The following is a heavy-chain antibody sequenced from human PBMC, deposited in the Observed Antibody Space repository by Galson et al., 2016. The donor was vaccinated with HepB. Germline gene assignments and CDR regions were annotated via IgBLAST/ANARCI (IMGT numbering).Heavy chain of an antibody. J-gene: IGHJ5*02. CDR1: GYTFTGYY. CDR2: INPNSGGT. CDR3: ARGIIAALRVDP. Sequence: SVKVSCKASGYTFTGYYMHWVRQAPGQGLEWMGWINPNSGGTNYAQKYQGRVTMTRDTSISTAYMELSRLKSDDTAVYYCARGIIAALRVDPWGQGTLVTVSS. D-gene: IGHD6-6*01. V-gene: IGHV1-2*02.